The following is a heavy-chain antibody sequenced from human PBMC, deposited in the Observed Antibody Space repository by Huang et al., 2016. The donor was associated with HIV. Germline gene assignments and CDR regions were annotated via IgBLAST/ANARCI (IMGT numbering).Heavy chain of an antibody. CDR3: TRDSPSITGAATFDY. CDR1: GYIFANFG. D-gene: IGHD6-13*01. CDR2: ISAYNGNT. J-gene: IGHJ4*02. V-gene: IGHV1-18*01. Sequence: QVQVVQSGPEVKKPGASVKVSCKTSGYIFANFGISWVRQAPGQWLEWMGWISAYNGNTNYLQKFQDRVTMTTDISSSTAYLELRRLRSDDTAVYYCTRDSPSITGAATFDYWGQGTQVTVSS.